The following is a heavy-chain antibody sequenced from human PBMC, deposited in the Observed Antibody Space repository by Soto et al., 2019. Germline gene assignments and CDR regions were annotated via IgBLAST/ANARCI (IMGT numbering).Heavy chain of an antibody. CDR3: ARGVDSGSYYVPPHFDY. J-gene: IGHJ4*02. Sequence: PGESLKISCKGSGYSFTSYWIGWVRQMPGKGLEWMGIIYPGDSDTRYSPSFQGQVTISADKSISTAYLQWSSLKASDTAMYYCARGVDSGSYYVPPHFDYWGQGTLVTVSS. V-gene: IGHV5-51*01. CDR1: GYSFTSYW. D-gene: IGHD1-26*01. CDR2: IYPGDSDT.